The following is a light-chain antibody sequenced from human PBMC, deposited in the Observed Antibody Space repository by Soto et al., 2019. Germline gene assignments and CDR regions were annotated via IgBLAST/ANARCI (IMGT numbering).Light chain of an antibody. CDR2: DAS. CDR3: QQYGSSPGT. Sequence: EVVLMQSPGTLSLSPGERATLSCRASQSVSSNYLAWYQQKPGQAPRLLIYDASNRATGIPDRFSGSGSGTDFTLTISRLEPEDFAMYYCQQYGSSPGTVGQGTKV. V-gene: IGKV3-20*01. J-gene: IGKJ1*01. CDR1: QSVSSNY.